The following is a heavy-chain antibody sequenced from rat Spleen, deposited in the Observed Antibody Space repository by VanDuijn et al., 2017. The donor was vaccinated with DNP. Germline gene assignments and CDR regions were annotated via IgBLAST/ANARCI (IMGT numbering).Heavy chain of an antibody. CDR1: GFTFSDYY. J-gene: IGHJ2*01. D-gene: IGHD4-1*01. Sequence: EVQLVESGGDSVQPGRSLKLSCAASGFTFSDYYMAWVRQAPTKGLECVAYIRYDGGSTYYGDSVKGRFTISRDNANTTLYLQMNSLRSEDMATYYCARHVLPLRVWDYWGQGVMVTVSS. CDR3: ARHVLPLRVWDY. V-gene: IGHV5-22*01. CDR2: IRYDGGST.